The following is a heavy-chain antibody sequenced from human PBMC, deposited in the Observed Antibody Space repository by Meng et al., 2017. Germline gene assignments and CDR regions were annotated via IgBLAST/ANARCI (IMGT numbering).Heavy chain of an antibody. CDR1: GVTVSSNY. CDR3: ARDLGY. Sequence: EVQQGETGGGLIQPGGPRRLSRAASGVTVSSNYMSWVRQAPGKGLVWVSVIYSGGSTYYADSVKGRFTISRDNSKNTLYLQMNSLRSEDTAVYYCARDLGYWGQGTLVTVSS. J-gene: IGHJ4*02. CDR2: IYSGGST. D-gene: IGHD3-16*01. V-gene: IGHV3-53*02.